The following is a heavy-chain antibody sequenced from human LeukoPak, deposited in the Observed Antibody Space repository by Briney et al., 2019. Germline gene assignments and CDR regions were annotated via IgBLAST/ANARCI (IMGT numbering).Heavy chain of an antibody. CDR2: ISLSGLT. J-gene: IGHJ4*02. Sequence: SETLSLTCGVSGGSISSTNWWGWVRQPPGQGLEWIGEISLSGLTNYNPSLKSRVTMSLDKSKNNLSLKLTSVTAADTAVYYCSRESVAFSPFGYWGQGTLVTVSS. V-gene: IGHV4-4*02. D-gene: IGHD2-21*01. CDR1: GGSISSTNW. CDR3: SRESVAFSPFGY.